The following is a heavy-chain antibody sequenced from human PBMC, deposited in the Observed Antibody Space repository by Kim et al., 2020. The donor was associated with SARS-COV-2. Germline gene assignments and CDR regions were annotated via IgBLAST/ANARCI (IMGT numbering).Heavy chain of an antibody. J-gene: IGHJ4*02. D-gene: IGHD3-9*01. CDR3: VKAGPLGYFDWVDGPPDY. CDR2: ISSNGGST. Sequence: GGSLRLSCSASGFTFSSYAMHWVRQAPGKGLEYVSAISSNGGSTYYADSVKGRFTISRDNSKNTLYLQMSSLRAEDTAVYYCVKAGPLGYFDWVDGPPDYWGQGTLVTVSS. CDR1: GFTFSSYA. V-gene: IGHV3-64D*06.